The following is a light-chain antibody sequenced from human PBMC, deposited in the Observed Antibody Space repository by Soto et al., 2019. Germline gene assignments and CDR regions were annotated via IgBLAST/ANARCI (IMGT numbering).Light chain of an antibody. CDR3: MQPLQSWT. J-gene: IGKJ1*01. Sequence: MTQSPLILPVTPGEPASISCRSSQSLLHSNGYNYLDWYLQKPGQSPQLLIYLGSNRASGVPDRFSGSGSGTDFTLKISRVEAEDVGVYYCMQPLQSWTFGQGTKVDI. CDR2: LGS. V-gene: IGKV2-28*01. CDR1: QSLLHSNGYNY.